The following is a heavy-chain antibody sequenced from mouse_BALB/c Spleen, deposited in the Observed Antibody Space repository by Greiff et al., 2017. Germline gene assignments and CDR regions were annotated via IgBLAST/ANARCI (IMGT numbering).Heavy chain of an antibody. CDR3: AREGAITTAFAY. Sequence: EVKLMESGGGLVKPGGSLKLSCAASGFTFSSYAMSWVRQTPEKRLEWVASISSGGSTYYPDSVKGRFTISRDNARNILYLQMSSLRSEDTAMYYCAREGAITTAFAYWGQGTLVTVSA. D-gene: IGHD1-2*01. CDR1: GFTFSSYA. V-gene: IGHV5-6-5*01. J-gene: IGHJ3*01. CDR2: ISSGGST.